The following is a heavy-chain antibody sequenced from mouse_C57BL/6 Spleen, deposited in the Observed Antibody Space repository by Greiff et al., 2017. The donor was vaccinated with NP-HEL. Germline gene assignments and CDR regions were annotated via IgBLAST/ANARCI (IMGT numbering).Heavy chain of an antibody. CDR3: TTDYVGSSPFAD. CDR1: GFNIKDYY. J-gene: IGHJ3*01. V-gene: IGHV14-1*01. D-gene: IGHD1-1*01. CDR2: IDPEDGDT. Sequence: VQLQQSGAELVRPGASVKLSCTASGFNIKDYYMHWVKQRPEQGLEWIGRIDPEDGDTEYAPKFQGKATMTADTSSNTAYLQLSSLTSADTAVYSCTTDYVGSSPFADWGQGTLVTVSA.